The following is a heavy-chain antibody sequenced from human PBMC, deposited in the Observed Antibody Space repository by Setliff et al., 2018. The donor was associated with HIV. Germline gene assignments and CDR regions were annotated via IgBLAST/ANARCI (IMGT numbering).Heavy chain of an antibody. CDR2: ISYDGTNK. V-gene: IGHV3-30*04. CDR1: GFTFSNYA. D-gene: IGHD2-21*01. CDR3: ARDSGDNPPTLYWYFDL. Sequence: PGGSLRLSCAASGFTFSNYAMHWVRQAPGKGLEWVAVISYDGTNKYYADSVKGRFTISRDNSKNTLYLQMNNLRAEDTAVYYCARDSGDNPPTLYWYFDLWGRGTLVTVSS. J-gene: IGHJ2*01.